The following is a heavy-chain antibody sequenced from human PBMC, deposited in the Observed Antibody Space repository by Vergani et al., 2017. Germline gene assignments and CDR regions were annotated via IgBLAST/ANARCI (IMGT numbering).Heavy chain of an antibody. D-gene: IGHD3-10*01. CDR2: INPNSGGT. J-gene: IGHJ4*02. Sequence: QVQLVQSGAEVKKPGASVKVSCKASGYTFTGYYMHWVRQAPGQGLEWMGWINPNSGGTNYAQKFQGRVTMTRDTYISTAYMDLSRLRSDDTAVYYCARTTTMVPGPADYWGQGTLVTVSS. V-gene: IGHV1-2*02. CDR3: ARTTTMVPGPADY. CDR1: GYTFTGYY.